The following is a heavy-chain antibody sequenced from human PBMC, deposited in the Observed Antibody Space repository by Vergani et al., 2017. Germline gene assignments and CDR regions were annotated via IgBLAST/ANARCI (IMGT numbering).Heavy chain of an antibody. J-gene: IGHJ4*02. V-gene: IGHV4-59*01. CDR1: GGSISSYY. CDR2: IYYSGST. D-gene: IGHD3-22*01. CDR3: ARGRYYDRSGYYYLFDY. Sequence: QVQLQESGPGLVKPSETLSLTCTVSGGSISSYYWSWIRQPPGKGLEWIGYIYYSGSTNYNPSLKSRVTISVDTSKNQFSLKLSSVTAADTAVYYCARGRYYDRSGYYYLFDYWGQGTLVTVSS.